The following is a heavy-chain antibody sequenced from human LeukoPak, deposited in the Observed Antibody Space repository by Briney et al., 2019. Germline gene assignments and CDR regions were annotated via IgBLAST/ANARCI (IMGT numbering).Heavy chain of an antibody. Sequence: ASVKVSCKASGYAFSAYYMHLVRQAPGQGLEWMGWLNPQTGDTHFAQKFQGRVTFTRDTSISTAYMAMSRLRSDDTAVFYCARGSRYHDWLPPLDSWGQGTLVTVSS. V-gene: IGHV1-2*02. J-gene: IGHJ4*02. D-gene: IGHD3-9*01. CDR3: ARGSRYHDWLPPLDS. CDR2: LNPQTGDT. CDR1: GYAFSAYY.